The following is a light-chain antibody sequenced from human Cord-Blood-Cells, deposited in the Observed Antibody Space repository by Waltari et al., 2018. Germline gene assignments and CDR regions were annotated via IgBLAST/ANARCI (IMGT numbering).Light chain of an antibody. CDR2: AAS. CDR3: QQSYSTPLT. CDR1: QSISSY. V-gene: IGKV1-39*01. J-gene: IGKJ4*01. Sequence: DIQMTQSPSSLSASVGDRVTITCRASQSISSYLNWYQQKPGKAPKLLIYAASSLQSGVPSSFSGSGSGTDFTLTISSLQPEDFATYYCQQSYSTPLTFGGGTKVEIE.